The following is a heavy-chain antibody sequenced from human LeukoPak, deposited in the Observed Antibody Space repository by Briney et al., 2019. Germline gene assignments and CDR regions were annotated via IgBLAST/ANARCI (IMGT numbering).Heavy chain of an antibody. CDR1: GFTFSSYA. V-gene: IGHV3-7*01. D-gene: IGHD4-17*01. Sequence: GRSLRLSCAASGFTFSSYAMSWVRQAPGKGLEWVANIKQDGSEKYYVDSVKGRFTISRDNAKNSLYLQMNSLRAEDTAVYYCAKTYGGLRDDAFDIWGQGTMVTVSS. CDR2: IKQDGSEK. J-gene: IGHJ3*02. CDR3: AKTYGGLRDDAFDI.